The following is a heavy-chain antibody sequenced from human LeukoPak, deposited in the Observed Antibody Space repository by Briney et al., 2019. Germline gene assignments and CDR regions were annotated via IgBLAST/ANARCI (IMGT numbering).Heavy chain of an antibody. Sequence: SETLSLTCTVPGGSISSGDYYWSWIRQPPGKGLEWIGYIYYSGSTYYNPSLKSRVTISVDTSKNQFSLKLSSVTAADTAVYYCASTCGGGCYSPKASDYWGQGTLVTVSS. D-gene: IGHD2-21*02. CDR1: GGSISSGDYY. CDR2: IYYSGST. V-gene: IGHV4-30-4*01. CDR3: ASTCGGGCYSPKASDY. J-gene: IGHJ4*02.